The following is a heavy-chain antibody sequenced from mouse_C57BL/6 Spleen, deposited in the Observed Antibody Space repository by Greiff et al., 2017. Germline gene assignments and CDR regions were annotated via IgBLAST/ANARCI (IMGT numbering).Heavy chain of an antibody. J-gene: IGHJ4*01. CDR1: GFGFNTYA. V-gene: IGHV10-1*01. CDR3: VRSWLPYAMDY. CDR2: IRSKSNNYAT. Sequence: EVKLMESGGGLVQPKGSLKLSCAASGFGFNTYAMNWVRQAPGKGLEWVARIRSKSNNYATYYADSVKDRFTSSRDDSESMLYLLMNNLKTEDTAMYYCVRSWLPYAMDYWGQGTSVTVSS. D-gene: IGHD2-2*01.